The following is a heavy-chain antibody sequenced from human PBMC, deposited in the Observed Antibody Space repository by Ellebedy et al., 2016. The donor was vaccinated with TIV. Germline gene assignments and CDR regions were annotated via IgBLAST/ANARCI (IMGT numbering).Heavy chain of an antibody. CDR1: GFTFSSSW. D-gene: IGHD2-8*02. V-gene: IGHV3-74*01. Sequence: GESLKISCAASGFTFSSSWMHWVRQAPGKGLVWVSYINSDGSRSNYADSVKGRFNISRDNSKTTLYLQMNSLRAEDTAIYYCPKELVHAIHGFDIWGQGTMVTVSS. CDR2: INSDGSRS. CDR3: PKELVHAIHGFDI. J-gene: IGHJ3*02.